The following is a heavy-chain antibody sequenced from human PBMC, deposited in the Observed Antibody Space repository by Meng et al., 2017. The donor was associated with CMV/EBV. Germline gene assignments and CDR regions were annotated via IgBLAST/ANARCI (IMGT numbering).Heavy chain of an antibody. CDR2: INHRGSP. J-gene: IGHJ6*02. D-gene: IGHD5-18*01. CDR3: ARGGSPTRYGYGTYYYYGMDV. CDR1: ASS. V-gene: IGHV4-34*01. Sequence: ASSWGWIRQPPGKGLEWIGEINHRGSPNYTPSLKSRVTISVDTSKNQFSLKLSSVTAADTAVYYCARGGSPTRYGYGTYYYYGMDVWGQGTTVTVSS.